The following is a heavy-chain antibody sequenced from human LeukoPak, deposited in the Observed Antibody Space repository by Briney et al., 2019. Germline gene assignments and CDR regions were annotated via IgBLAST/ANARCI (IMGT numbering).Heavy chain of an antibody. D-gene: IGHD4-17*01. CDR3: ARGGMTTVTCAFDI. CDR2: IYHSGST. V-gene: IGHV4-38-2*02. Sequence: SETLSLTCTVSGYSISSGYYWGWIRQPPGKGLEWIGSIYHSGSTYYNPSLKSRVTISVDTSKNQFSLKLSSVTAADTAVYYCARGGMTTVTCAFDIWGQGTMVTVSS. CDR1: GYSISSGYY. J-gene: IGHJ3*02.